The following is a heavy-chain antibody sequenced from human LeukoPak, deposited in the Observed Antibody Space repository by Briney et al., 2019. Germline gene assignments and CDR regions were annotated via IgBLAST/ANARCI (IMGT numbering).Heavy chain of an antibody. CDR3: ARGVGSSGWYDGGYFDY. CDR1: GFTFSNAW. D-gene: IGHD6-19*01. V-gene: IGHV3-21*01. J-gene: IGHJ4*02. Sequence: GGSLRLSCAASGFTFSNAWMNWVRQAPGKGLEWVSSISSSSSYIYYADSVKGRFTISRDNAKNSLYLQMNSLRAEDTAVYYCARGVGSSGWYDGGYFDYWGQGTLVTVSS. CDR2: ISSSSSYI.